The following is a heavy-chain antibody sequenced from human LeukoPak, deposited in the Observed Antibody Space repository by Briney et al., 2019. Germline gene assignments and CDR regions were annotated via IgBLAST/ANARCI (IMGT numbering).Heavy chain of an antibody. CDR2: IRSKHYGGAI. Sequence: GGSLRLSCTASGFTFGDYAMSWFRQAPGKGLEWVGFIRSKHYGGAIEYAASVRGRFTISRDDSKSIAYLQMNSLKTEDTAVYYCARGQLGGDPHGYYYYMDVWGKGTTVTVSS. J-gene: IGHJ6*03. V-gene: IGHV3-49*03. D-gene: IGHD4-17*01. CDR3: ARGQLGGDPHGYYYYMDV. CDR1: GFTFGDYA.